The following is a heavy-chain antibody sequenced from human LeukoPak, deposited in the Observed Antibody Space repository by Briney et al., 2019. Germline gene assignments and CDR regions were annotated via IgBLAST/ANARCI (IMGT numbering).Heavy chain of an antibody. Sequence: GGSLRLSCAASGFTFSDYWMHWVRQAPGKGLVWVSGTNSDETSTIYADSVKGRFTISRDNAKNALYLQMNSLRAEDTALYYCARGKYPYSLDVWGQGTTVSVSS. J-gene: IGHJ6*02. V-gene: IGHV3-74*01. CDR3: ARGKYPYSLDV. D-gene: IGHD2-2*02. CDR2: TNSDETST. CDR1: GFTFSDYW.